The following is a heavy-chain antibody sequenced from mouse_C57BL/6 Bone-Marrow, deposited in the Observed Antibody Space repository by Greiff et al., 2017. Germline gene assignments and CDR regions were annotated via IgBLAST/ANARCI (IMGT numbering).Heavy chain of an antibody. D-gene: IGHD4-1*01. J-gene: IGHJ1*03. V-gene: IGHV7-1*01. CDR2: SRNKANDYTT. CDR1: GFTFSDFY. CDR3: ARDALANWDLWYFDV. Sequence: EVQGVESGGGLVQSGRSLRLSCATSGFTFSDFYMEWVRQAPGKGLEWIAASRNKANDYTTEYSASVKGRFIVSRDTSQSILYLQMNALRAEDTAIYYCARDALANWDLWYFDVWGTGTTVTVSS.